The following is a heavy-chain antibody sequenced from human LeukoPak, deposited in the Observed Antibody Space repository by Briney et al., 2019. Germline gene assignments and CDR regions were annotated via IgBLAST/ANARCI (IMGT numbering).Heavy chain of an antibody. CDR2: IRYDGSNK. J-gene: IGHJ3*02. CDR3: AKDYLGYCSSTSCHDAFDI. V-gene: IGHV3-30*02. CDR1: GFTFSSYS. D-gene: IGHD2-2*01. Sequence: PGGSLRLSCAASGFTFSSYSMHWVRQAPGKGLEWVAFIRYDGSNKYYADSVKGRFTISRDNSKNTLYLQMNSLRAEDTAVYYCAKDYLGYCSSTSCHDAFDIWGQGTMVTVSS.